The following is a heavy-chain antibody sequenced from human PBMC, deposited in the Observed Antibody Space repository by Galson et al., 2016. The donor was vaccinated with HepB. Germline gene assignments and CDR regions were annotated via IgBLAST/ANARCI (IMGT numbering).Heavy chain of an antibody. V-gene: IGHV3-23*01. CDR2: ITSAGTT. J-gene: IGHJ6*02. CDR1: GCSFSSNA. Sequence: SLRLSCAASGCSFSSNAMSWFRQAPGKGLEWVSGITSAGTTYYADSAKGRFTISRDNSKNILYLQMKSLRDEDTAVYYCAKRPYSSGWHYGMDVWGQGTTVTVSS. D-gene: IGHD5-18*01. CDR3: AKRPYSSGWHYGMDV.